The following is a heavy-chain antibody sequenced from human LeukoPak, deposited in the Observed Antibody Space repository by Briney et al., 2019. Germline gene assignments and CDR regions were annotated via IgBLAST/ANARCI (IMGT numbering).Heavy chain of an antibody. CDR3: ARRQSMVRGVYYYGMDV. CDR1: GGSISSSSYY. Sequence: SETLSLTCTVSGGSISSSSYYWGWIRQPPGKGLEWIGSIYYSGSTYYNPSLKSRVTISVDTSKNRFSLKLSSVTAADTAVYYCARRQSMVRGVYYYGMDVWGQGTTVTVSS. D-gene: IGHD3-10*01. CDR2: IYYSGST. V-gene: IGHV4-39*01. J-gene: IGHJ6*02.